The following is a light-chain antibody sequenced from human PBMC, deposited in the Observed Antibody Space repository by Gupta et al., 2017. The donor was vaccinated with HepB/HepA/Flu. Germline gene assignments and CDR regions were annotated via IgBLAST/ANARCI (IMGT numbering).Light chain of an antibody. CDR3: SSYTSRGTWV. Sequence: QSALTQPSLASGSPGQSVAISCTGSNSDVGSYNRVSWYQQSPGTAPKVMIYEVSNRPSGVPDRFSGSKSGNTASLTISGLQAEDEAYYYCSSYTSRGTWVFGGGTKVTVL. CDR1: NSDVGSYNR. V-gene: IGLV2-18*02. J-gene: IGLJ3*02. CDR2: EVS.